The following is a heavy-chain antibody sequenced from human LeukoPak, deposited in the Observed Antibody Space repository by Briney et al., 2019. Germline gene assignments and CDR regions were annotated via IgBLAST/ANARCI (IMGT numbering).Heavy chain of an antibody. Sequence: SETLSLTCTVSGGSISSSSYYWGWIRQPPGKGLEWIGSIYYSGSTYYNPSLKSRITISVDTSKNQFSLKLSSVTAADTAVYYCARGLYYFDYWGQGTLVTVSS. CDR3: ARGLYYFDY. D-gene: IGHD2/OR15-2a*01. CDR1: GGSISSSSYY. J-gene: IGHJ4*02. V-gene: IGHV4-39*07. CDR2: IYYSGST.